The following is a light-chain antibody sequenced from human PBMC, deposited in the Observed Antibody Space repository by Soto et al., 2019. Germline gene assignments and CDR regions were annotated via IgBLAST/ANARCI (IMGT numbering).Light chain of an antibody. V-gene: IGLV2-14*01. CDR3: SSYTGSTTLHYV. J-gene: IGLJ1*01. CDR2: DVS. Sequence: QSALTQPASVSGSPGQSITISCTGTSSDVGGYNYVSWYQQHPGKAPKLLIYDVSNRPSGASNRFSGSKSGNTASLTISRLQAEDDADYYCSSYTGSTTLHYVFGTGTKVTVL. CDR1: SSDVGGYNY.